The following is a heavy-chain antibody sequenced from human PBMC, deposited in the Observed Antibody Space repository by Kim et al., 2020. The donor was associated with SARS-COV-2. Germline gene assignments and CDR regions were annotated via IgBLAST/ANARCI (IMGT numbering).Heavy chain of an antibody. CDR2: IYYTGSS. V-gene: IGHV4-30-4*08. CDR3: ARGPPIGAGDCYSV. D-gene: IGHD2-21*02. CDR1: GGSISSGDYY. J-gene: IGHJ1*01. Sequence: SETLSLTCTVSGGSISSGDYYWSWIRQPPGKGLEWIGYIYYTGSSHYNPSLNSRVTISIDTSKNQFSLKLSSVTAADTAVYYCARGPPIGAGDCYSVWGQGTLVTVSS.